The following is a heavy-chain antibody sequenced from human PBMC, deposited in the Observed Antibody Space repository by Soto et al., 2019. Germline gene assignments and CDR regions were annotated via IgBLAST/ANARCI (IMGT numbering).Heavy chain of an antibody. V-gene: IGHV4-59*12. CDR2: IYYNGST. D-gene: IGHD3-3*01. CDR3: ARDSPYDFWSGYSHAFDI. J-gene: IGHJ3*02. Sequence: PSETLSLTCTVSGDSISNYYWKWIRQPPGKGLEWIEHIYYNGSTNHNPSLKSRVTTSVDTSKNQLSLKLSSVTAADTAVYFCARDSPYDFWSGYSHAFDIWGQGTMVTVSS. CDR1: GDSISNYY.